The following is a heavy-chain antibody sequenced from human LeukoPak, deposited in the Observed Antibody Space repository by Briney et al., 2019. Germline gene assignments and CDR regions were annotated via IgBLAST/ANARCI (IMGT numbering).Heavy chain of an antibody. CDR3: ARDMSRGGLDAFDI. Sequence: ASVKVSCKASGYTFTGYYMHWVRQAPGQGLEWMGWINPNSGGTNYAQKFQGRVTMTRDTSIGTAYMELSRLRSDDTAVYYCARDMSRGGLDAFDIWGQGTMVTVSS. J-gene: IGHJ3*02. D-gene: IGHD3-10*02. CDR1: GYTFTGYY. V-gene: IGHV1-2*02. CDR2: INPNSGGT.